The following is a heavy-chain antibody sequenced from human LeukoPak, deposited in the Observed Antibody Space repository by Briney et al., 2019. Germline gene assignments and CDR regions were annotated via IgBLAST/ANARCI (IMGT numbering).Heavy chain of an antibody. CDR2: INPNGDGT. Sequence: GASVKVSCKASRYTLTGYYIHWVRQAPGQGLEWMGWINPNGDGTNYAQKFQGRVTMTRDTSISTAYMELSRLRSDDTAVYYCTRARYCSGGSCYPTYNWFDPWGQGTLVTVSS. J-gene: IGHJ5*02. CDR3: TRARYCSGGSCYPTYNWFDP. V-gene: IGHV1-2*02. D-gene: IGHD2-15*01. CDR1: RYTLTGYY.